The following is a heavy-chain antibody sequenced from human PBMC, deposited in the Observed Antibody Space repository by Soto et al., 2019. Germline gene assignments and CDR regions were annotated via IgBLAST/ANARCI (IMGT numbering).Heavy chain of an antibody. CDR2: ICSNSAYI. CDR1: GFTLRSFP. CDR3: TRDAARDSSARGWFVP. Sequence: GGSLRLSCAASGFTLRSFPLNWVRQAPGKGLEWVSTICSNSAYIYYTDALRGRFTISRDNAKNSLHLQMNSLRAEDKAVYYCTRDAARDSSARGWFVPWGPGTLVTVSS. J-gene: IGHJ5*02. D-gene: IGHD6-13*01. V-gene: IGHV3-21*01.